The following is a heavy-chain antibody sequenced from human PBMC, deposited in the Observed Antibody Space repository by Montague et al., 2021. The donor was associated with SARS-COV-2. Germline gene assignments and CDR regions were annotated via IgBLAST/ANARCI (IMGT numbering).Heavy chain of an antibody. CDR1: GFTFSTYA. CDR3: AVQPRDSSAWHPFDY. V-gene: IGHV3-33*01. Sequence: SLRLSCAASGFTFSTYAIHWVRQAPGKGLEWVATISHDGSYKHYADSVKGRFTISRDSSKNTLHLQMNSLTAEDTAVYYCAVQPRDSSAWHPFDYWGQGTLVTVSS. D-gene: IGHD6-19*01. CDR2: ISHDGSYK. J-gene: IGHJ4*02.